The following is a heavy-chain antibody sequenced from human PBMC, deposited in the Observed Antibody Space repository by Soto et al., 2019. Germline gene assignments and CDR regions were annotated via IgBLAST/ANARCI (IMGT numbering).Heavy chain of an antibody. J-gene: IGHJ6*02. CDR3: RTSSRYGTDV. D-gene: IGHD6-13*01. Sequence: QLQLQESGPGLVKPSETLSLTCSVSGGSIRSSSYWGWIRQPPGKGLEWIGSIYSTGSTYYNPSLTRPVPISVDTSKHPFSLNLISVPAAASAVYSCRTSSRYGTDVWGQGTALPVSS. CDR1: GGSIRSSSY. CDR2: IYSTGST. V-gene: IGHV4-39*01.